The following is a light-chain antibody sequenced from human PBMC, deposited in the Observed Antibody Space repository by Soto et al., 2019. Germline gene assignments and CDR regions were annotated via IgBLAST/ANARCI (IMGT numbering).Light chain of an antibody. CDR1: SSDVGSYNL. CDR2: EVS. V-gene: IGLV2-23*02. Sequence: QSALTQPASVSGSPGQSITISCTGTSSDVGSYNLVSWYQQHPGKAPKLMIYEVSKRPSGVSTRFSGSKSGTPASLTISGLQAEDEPHYYCCSYAGSSLRVFGGGTKLTVL. CDR3: CSYAGSSLRV. J-gene: IGLJ3*02.